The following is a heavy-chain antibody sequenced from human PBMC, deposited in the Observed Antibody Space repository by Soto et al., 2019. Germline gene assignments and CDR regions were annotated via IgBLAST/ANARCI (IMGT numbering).Heavy chain of an antibody. J-gene: IGHJ3*02. D-gene: IGHD2-2*01. CDR2: IYSGGST. V-gene: IGHV3-66*01. CDR1: VKGNC. CDR3: ARDAPALRGCSSTSCYGVAFDI. Sequence: VKGNCVDLGGQGTMKGMEWVSVIYSGGSTYYADSVKGRFTISRDNSKNTLYLQMNSLRAEDTAVYYCARDAPALRGCSSTSCYGVAFDIWGQGTMVTVSS.